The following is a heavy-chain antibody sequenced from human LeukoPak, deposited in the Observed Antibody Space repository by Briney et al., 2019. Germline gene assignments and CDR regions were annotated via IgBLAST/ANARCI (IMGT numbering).Heavy chain of an antibody. CDR1: GYSFTSYW. CDR3: ARRRFSSSRYFDSDY. J-gene: IGHJ4*02. Sequence: GESLKISCKGSGYSFTSYWIGWVRQMPGKALEWMGIIYPGDSDTRYSPSFQGQVTISADKSISTAYLQWSSLKASDTAMYYCARRRFSSSRYFDSDYWGQGTLVTVSS. D-gene: IGHD6-13*01. V-gene: IGHV5-51*01. CDR2: IYPGDSDT.